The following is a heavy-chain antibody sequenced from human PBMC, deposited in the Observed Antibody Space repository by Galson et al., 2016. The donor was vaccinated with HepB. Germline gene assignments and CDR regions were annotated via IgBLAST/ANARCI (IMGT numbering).Heavy chain of an antibody. V-gene: IGHV1-69*13. CDR2: IIPIFGRP. Sequence: SVKVSCKASVDTFSTFALNWVRQAPGQGLEWIGGIIPIFGRPNYAQKFQGRLTITADDYTNTTYMELSSLTTEDTAVYFCARDQGYVSGNFYFFESWGQGTLVTVSA. J-gene: IGHJ4*02. CDR3: ARDQGYVSGNFYFFES. CDR1: VDTFSTFA. D-gene: IGHD3-9*01.